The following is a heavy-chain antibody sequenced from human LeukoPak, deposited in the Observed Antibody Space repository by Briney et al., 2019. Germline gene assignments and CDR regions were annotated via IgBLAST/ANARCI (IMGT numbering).Heavy chain of an antibody. J-gene: IGHJ5*02. CDR1: GGSISSHY. CDR2: IYYSGSS. Sequence: SETLSLTCTVSGGSISSHYWSWIRQPPGKGLEWIGYIYYSGSSNYNPSLKSRVTISVDTSKNQFSLKLSSVTAADTAVYYCARALATIGWFDPWGQGTLVTVSS. D-gene: IGHD5-12*01. CDR3: ARALATIGWFDP. V-gene: IGHV4-59*11.